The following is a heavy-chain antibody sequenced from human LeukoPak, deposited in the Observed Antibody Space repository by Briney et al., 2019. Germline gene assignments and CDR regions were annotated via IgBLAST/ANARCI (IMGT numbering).Heavy chain of an antibody. CDR3: AKTDRTGALGRFRMRSDAFDI. J-gene: IGHJ3*02. CDR2: ISGSGGNI. Sequence: GGSLRLSCAASGFTFSSYAMSWVRQAPGKGLEWVSGISGSGGNIHYVDSVKGRFTISRDNSMNMLYLQMNSLRAEDTAVYYCAKTDRTGALGRFRMRSDAFDIWGQGTMVTVSS. V-gene: IGHV3-23*01. CDR1: GFTFSSYA. D-gene: IGHD3-3*01.